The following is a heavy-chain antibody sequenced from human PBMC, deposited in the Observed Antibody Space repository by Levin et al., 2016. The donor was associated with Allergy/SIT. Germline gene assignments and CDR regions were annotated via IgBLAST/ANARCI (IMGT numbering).Heavy chain of an antibody. CDR2: ISGSGGST. Sequence: GESLKISCAASGFTFSSYAMSWVRQAPGKGLEWVSAISGSGGSTYYADSVKGRFTISRDNSKNTLYLQMNSLRAEDTAVYYCAKDRGYSSGWGPPYWGQGTLVTVSS. CDR1: GFTFSSYA. J-gene: IGHJ4*02. V-gene: IGHV3-23*01. D-gene: IGHD6-19*01. CDR3: AKDRGYSSGWGPPY.